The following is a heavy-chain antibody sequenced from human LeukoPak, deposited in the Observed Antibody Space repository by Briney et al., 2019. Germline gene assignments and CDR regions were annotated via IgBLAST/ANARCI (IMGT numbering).Heavy chain of an antibody. Sequence: PSETLSLTCTVSGGSISSNSYYWGWIRQPPGKGLEWIGSIYFSGSTYYNSSLKSRVTISVDMSKNQLSLKLISVIAADTAVYYCARLPGHYDSSGYRAFDFWGQGTMVTVSS. V-gene: IGHV4-39*01. CDR3: ARLPGHYDSSGYRAFDF. D-gene: IGHD3-22*01. CDR1: GGSISSNSYY. J-gene: IGHJ3*01. CDR2: IYFSGST.